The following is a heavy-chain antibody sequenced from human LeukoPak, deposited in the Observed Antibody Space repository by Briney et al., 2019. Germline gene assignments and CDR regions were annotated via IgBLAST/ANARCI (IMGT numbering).Heavy chain of an antibody. J-gene: IGHJ6*02. Sequence: SETLSLTCTVSGGSTSSGGYYWSWIRQHPGKGLEWIGYIYYSGSTYYNPSLKSRVTISVDTSKNQFSLKLSSVTAADTAVYYCARDTPYDFWSGYYLDPYYYGMDVWGQGTTVTVSS. CDR1: GGSTSSGGYY. CDR2: IYYSGST. CDR3: ARDTPYDFWSGYYLDPYYYGMDV. V-gene: IGHV4-31*03. D-gene: IGHD3-3*01.